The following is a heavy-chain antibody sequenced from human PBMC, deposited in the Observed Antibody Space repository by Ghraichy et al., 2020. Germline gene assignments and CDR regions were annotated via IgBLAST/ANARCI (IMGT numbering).Heavy chain of an antibody. J-gene: IGHJ5*02. CDR1: GGSFSGYY. Sequence: SETLSLTCAVYGGSFSGYYWSWIRQPPGKGLEWIGEINHSGSTNYNPSLKSRVTISVDTSKNQFSLKLSSVTAADTAVYYCARGLPPHYYGSGSHFDPWGQGTLVTVSS. CDR2: INHSGST. V-gene: IGHV4-34*01. D-gene: IGHD3-10*01. CDR3: ARGLPPHYYGSGSHFDP.